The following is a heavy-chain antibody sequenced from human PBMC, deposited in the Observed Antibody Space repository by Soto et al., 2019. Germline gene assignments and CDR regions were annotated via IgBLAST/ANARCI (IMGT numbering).Heavy chain of an antibody. V-gene: IGHV3-66*01. D-gene: IGHD2-8*01. CDR1: RFTVSNNY. J-gene: IGHJ6*04. CDR2: MYSGGGT. CDR3: AMKSDAIRFNAGDV. Sequence: EVQLVESGGGLAQPGGSLRLSCAVSRFTVSNNYMAWVRQAPGKGLEWVSFMYSGGGTGYADSVRGRFTISRGSSTNTLYLQTHGLRAEDSAVCDCAMKSDAIRFNAGDVWGRGTTVIVSS.